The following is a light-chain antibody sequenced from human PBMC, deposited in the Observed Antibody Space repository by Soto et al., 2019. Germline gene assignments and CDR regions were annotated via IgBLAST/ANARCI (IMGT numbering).Light chain of an antibody. J-gene: IGLJ1*01. CDR1: SSDIGTYNG. CDR3: SSYTISNTYV. Sequence: QSALTQPPSVSGSPGQSVTISCTGPSSDIGTYNGISWYQQPPGTAPKLMIYDVSNRPSGVPDRFSGSKSGNTASLTFSGLLAEDEGDYYCSSYTISNTYVFGTGTKVTV. V-gene: IGLV2-18*02. CDR2: DVS.